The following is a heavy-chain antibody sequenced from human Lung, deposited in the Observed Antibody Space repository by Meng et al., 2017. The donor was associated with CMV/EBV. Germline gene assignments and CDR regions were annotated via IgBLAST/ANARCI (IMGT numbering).Heavy chain of an antibody. CDR2: IYYTGST. CDR3: ARVGGCSGGGCYHRLFDY. V-gene: IGHV4-30-4*01. CDR1: GGSISSGDYY. D-gene: IGHD2-15*01. Sequence: QGEVQELGPALVKPSQTLSLPCTVSGGSISSGDYYWSWIRQPPGKGLEWIGYIYYTGSTYYNPSLKSRVIISVDTSKNQFSLKLNSVTAADTAVYYCARVGGCSGGGCYHRLFDYWGQGTLVTVSS. J-gene: IGHJ4*02.